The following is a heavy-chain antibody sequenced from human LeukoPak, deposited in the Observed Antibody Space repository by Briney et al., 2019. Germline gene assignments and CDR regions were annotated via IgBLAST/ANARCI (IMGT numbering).Heavy chain of an antibody. CDR2: ISSSSSYI. Sequence: GGSLRLSCAASGFTFSSYSMNWVRQAPGKGLEWVSSISSSSSYIYYADSVKGRFTISRDNAKNSLYLQMNSLRAEDTAVYYCARGPNWNDEDYWGQGTLVTVYS. CDR1: GFTFSSYS. V-gene: IGHV3-21*01. J-gene: IGHJ4*02. CDR3: ARGPNWNDEDY. D-gene: IGHD1-20*01.